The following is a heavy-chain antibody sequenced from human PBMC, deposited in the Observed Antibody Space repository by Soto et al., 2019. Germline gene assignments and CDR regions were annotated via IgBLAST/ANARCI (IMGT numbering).Heavy chain of an antibody. CDR2: IYHSGST. V-gene: IGHV4-30-2*01. CDR1: GGSISSGGYS. J-gene: IGHJ4*02. D-gene: IGHD1-26*01. CDR3: TRGLFSGSYYSGGWYYFDS. Sequence: PSETLSLTCAVSGGSISSGGYSWSWIRQPPGKGLEWIGYIYHSGSTYYNPSLKSRVTISTMSNNKFSLELSSVTAADTAVYYCTRGLFSGSYYSGGWYYFDSWGQGTMVTVSS.